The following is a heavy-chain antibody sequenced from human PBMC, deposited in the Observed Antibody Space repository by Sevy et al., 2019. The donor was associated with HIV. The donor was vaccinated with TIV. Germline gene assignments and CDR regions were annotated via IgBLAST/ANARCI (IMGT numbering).Heavy chain of an antibody. CDR3: AKNTAAVGVGGFDY. Sequence: GGSLRLSCAASGFTFSYSGMHWVRQAPGKGLEWVTFIQFDGSSRYYAESVKGRFNILRDNTKNTLYLQMNSLRRDDTAEYYCAKNTAAVGVGGFDYWGQGALVTVSS. J-gene: IGHJ4*02. D-gene: IGHD2-8*02. V-gene: IGHV3-30*02. CDR2: IQFDGSSR. CDR1: GFTFSYSG.